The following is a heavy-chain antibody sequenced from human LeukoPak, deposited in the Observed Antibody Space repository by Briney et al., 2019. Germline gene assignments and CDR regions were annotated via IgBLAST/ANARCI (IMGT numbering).Heavy chain of an antibody. CDR1: GFTFSSHW. V-gene: IGHV3-7*02. D-gene: IGHD5-12*01. CDR3: ARGNSDYDHDY. CDR2: INEGGSEK. J-gene: IGHJ4*01. Sequence: GGSLRLACAASGFTFSSHWMSWVRQAPGKGLEWVANINEGGSEKYHVDSVKGRFSISRDNAKNSVYLQMNSLRAEDTAVYDCARGNSDYDHDYWGQGTLVTVSS.